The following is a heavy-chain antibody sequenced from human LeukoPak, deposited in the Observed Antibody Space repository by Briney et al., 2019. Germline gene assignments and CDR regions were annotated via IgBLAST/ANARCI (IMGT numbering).Heavy chain of an antibody. CDR1: GGSISSYH. CDR3: ARRISGGSSDY. CDR2: IYSSGST. V-gene: IGHV4-59*08. J-gene: IGHJ4*02. Sequence: SETLSLTCTVSGGSISSYHWSWIRQPPGEGLEWIGYIYSSGSTSYNPSLKSRVAISVDTSKNQFSLKLSSVTAADTAVYYCARRISGGSSDYWGQGTLVTVSS. D-gene: IGHD2-15*01.